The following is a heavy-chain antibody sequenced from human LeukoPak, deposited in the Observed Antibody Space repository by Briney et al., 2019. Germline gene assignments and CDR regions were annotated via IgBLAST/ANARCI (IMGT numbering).Heavy chain of an antibody. D-gene: IGHD1-26*01. CDR2: ISSSGSSI. CDR3: ARTLVGATN. CDR1: GVTFSSNE. J-gene: IGHJ4*02. Sequence: GGSLRLSCAASGVTFSSNEMNWVRQAPGEGPEWVSYISSSGSSIYYADSVKGRFTISRDNATNSLYLQMNSLRAEDTAVYYCARTLVGATNWGQGTLVTVSS. V-gene: IGHV3-48*03.